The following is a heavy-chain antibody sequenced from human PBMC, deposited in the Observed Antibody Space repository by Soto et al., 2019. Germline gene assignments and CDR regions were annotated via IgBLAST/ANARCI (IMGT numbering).Heavy chain of an antibody. CDR2: INHSGST. D-gene: IGHD3-16*02. CDR3: ARAPPSYDYVWGSYRPDAFDV. CDR1: GGSFSNHY. J-gene: IGHJ3*01. Sequence: QVQQQQWGAGLLKPSETLSLTCAVYGGSFSNHYWSWIRQPPGKGLEWIGEINHSGSTNYNPSLKSRVTISVDTSKNQFSLKLSSVTAAYTAVYYCARAPPSYDYVWGSYRPDAFDVWGQGTMVTVSS. V-gene: IGHV4-34*01.